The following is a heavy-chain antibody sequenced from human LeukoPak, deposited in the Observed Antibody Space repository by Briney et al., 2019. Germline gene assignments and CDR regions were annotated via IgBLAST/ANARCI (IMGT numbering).Heavy chain of an antibody. D-gene: IGHD4-11*01. CDR1: GYTLTELS. Sequence: GSSVNVSYKASGYTLTELSMHWVRQAPGKGREGMGGVALEDGETIYTQKFKRRVTTTEDTSTDKAYMELSSLRSEDTAVHHCATGSFTYRNYTPGWGMDVSGQRTTVALSS. CDR2: VALEDGET. J-gene: IGHJ6*01. V-gene: IGHV1-24*01. CDR3: ATGSFTYRNYTPGWGMDV.